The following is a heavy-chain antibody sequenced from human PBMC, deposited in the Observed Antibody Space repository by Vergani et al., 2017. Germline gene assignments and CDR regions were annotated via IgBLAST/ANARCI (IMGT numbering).Heavy chain of an antibody. D-gene: IGHD1-26*01. CDR1: GFTFSSYA. Sequence: EVQLLESGGGLVQPGGSLRLSCAASGFTFSSYAMSWVRQAPGKGLEWVSAISGSGGSTYYADSVKGRFTISRDNSKNTLYLQMNSLSAEDTAVYYCAPRRGGSYYLFDYWGQGTLVTVSS. J-gene: IGHJ4*02. CDR3: APRRGGSYYLFDY. CDR2: ISGSGGST. V-gene: IGHV3-23*01.